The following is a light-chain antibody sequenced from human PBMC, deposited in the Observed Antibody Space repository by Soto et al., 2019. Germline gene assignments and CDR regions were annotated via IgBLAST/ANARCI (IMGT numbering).Light chain of an antibody. J-gene: IGKJ1*01. CDR3: QQYNNWPTAWT. V-gene: IGKV3-15*01. CDR2: GAS. Sequence: EMVMTQSPATLSVSPGERATLSCRASQSVSSNLAWYQQKPGQAPRLLIYGASTRATGIPARFSGSGSGTEFTLPISSLQSEDFAVYYCQQYNNWPTAWTFGQGTKVDTK. CDR1: QSVSSN.